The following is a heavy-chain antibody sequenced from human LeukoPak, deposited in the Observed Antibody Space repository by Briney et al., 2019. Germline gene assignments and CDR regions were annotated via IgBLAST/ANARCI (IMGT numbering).Heavy chain of an antibody. V-gene: IGHV3-21*01. D-gene: IGHD5-18*01. Sequence: GGSLRLTCAASGFTFGDYWMNWVRQAPGKGLEWVSSISSSGNYISYADSAKGRFTISRDNAKDSLYLQMNSLRAEDTAVYYCARAEGYGSLHHWGQGTLVTVSS. CDR2: ISSSGNYI. CDR3: ARAEGYGSLHH. J-gene: IGHJ5*02. CDR1: GFTFGDYW.